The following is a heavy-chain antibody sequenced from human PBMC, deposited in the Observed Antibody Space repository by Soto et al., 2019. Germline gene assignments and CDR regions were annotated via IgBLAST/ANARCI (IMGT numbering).Heavy chain of an antibody. Sequence: ASVKVSCKASGYTFTSYGISWVRQAPGQGLEWMGWISAYNGNTNYAQKLQGRVTMTTDTSTSTAYMELRSLRSDDTAVYYCARIPIGYCSGGSCYVLDCWGQGTLVTVSS. D-gene: IGHD2-15*01. J-gene: IGHJ4*02. CDR1: GYTFTSYG. CDR3: ARIPIGYCSGGSCYVLDC. V-gene: IGHV1-18*01. CDR2: ISAYNGNT.